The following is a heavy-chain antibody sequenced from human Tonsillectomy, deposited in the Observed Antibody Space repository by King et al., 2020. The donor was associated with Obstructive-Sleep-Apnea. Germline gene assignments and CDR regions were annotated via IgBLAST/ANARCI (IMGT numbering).Heavy chain of an antibody. CDR3: AKHTRPGIAAAATDY. CDR1: GFTFDDYA. CDR2: IVWNSDRI. J-gene: IGHJ4*02. V-gene: IGHV3-9*01. Sequence: VQLVESGGGLVQPGRSLRLSCEASGFTFDDYAMHWSRQAQGKGLGGVSGIVWNSDRIGIADSVKGRFTISRDNPKNSLYLQMNSLRAEDTALYYCAKHTRPGIAAAATDYWGEGTLVTVSS. D-gene: IGHD6-13*01.